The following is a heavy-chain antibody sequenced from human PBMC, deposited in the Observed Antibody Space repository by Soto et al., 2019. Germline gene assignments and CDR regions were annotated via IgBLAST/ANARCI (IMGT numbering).Heavy chain of an antibody. Sequence: SETLSLTCAVSGGSISSSNWWSWVRQPPGKGLEWIGEIYHSGSTNYNPSLKSRVTISVDKSKNQFSLKLSSVTAADTAVYYCARLHLGYCSSTSCYTSIPSYYYYYYGMDVWGQGTTVTVSS. CDR1: GGSISSSNW. D-gene: IGHD2-2*02. CDR2: IYHSGST. CDR3: ARLHLGYCSSTSCYTSIPSYYYYYYGMDV. V-gene: IGHV4-4*02. J-gene: IGHJ6*02.